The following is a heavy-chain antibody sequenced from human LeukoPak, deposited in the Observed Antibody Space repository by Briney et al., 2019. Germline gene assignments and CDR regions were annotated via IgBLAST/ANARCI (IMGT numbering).Heavy chain of an antibody. Sequence: GGSLRLSCAASGFTFSSYSMNWVRQAPGKGLEWVSSISSSSSYIYYADSVKGRFTISRDNAKNSLYLQMNSLGAEDTAVYYCAILQGYCSGGSCYGPWGQGTLVTVSS. J-gene: IGHJ5*02. D-gene: IGHD2-15*01. CDR3: AILQGYCSGGSCYGP. V-gene: IGHV3-21*01. CDR2: ISSSSSYI. CDR1: GFTFSSYS.